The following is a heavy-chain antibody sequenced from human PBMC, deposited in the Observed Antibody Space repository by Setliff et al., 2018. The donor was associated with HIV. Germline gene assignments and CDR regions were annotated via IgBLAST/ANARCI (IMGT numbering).Heavy chain of an antibody. V-gene: IGHV1-8*01. CDR3: ARGPKGSSGYAGDY. Sequence: GASVKVSCKASGYTFTSYDINWVRQATGQGLEWMGWMNPNSGNTGYAQKFQGRVTMTRNTSISTAYMELSSLRSEDTAVYYGARGPKGSSGYAGDYWGQGTLVTVSS. J-gene: IGHJ4*02. CDR1: GYTFTSYD. D-gene: IGHD3-22*01. CDR2: MNPNSGNT.